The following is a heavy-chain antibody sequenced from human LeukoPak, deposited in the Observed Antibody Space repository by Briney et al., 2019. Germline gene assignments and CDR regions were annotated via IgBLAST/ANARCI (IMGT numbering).Heavy chain of an antibody. D-gene: IGHD5-18*01. CDR2: ISHSGST. V-gene: IGHV4-59*08. CDR1: GGSISSYY. CDR3: ARGYSYGYMAYFDY. J-gene: IGHJ4*02. Sequence: SETLSLTCTVSGGSISSYYWSWIRQPPGKGVEWIGYISHSGSTNYNPSLKSRVIISVDMSKNQFSLKLTSVTAADAAVYYCARGYSYGYMAYFDYWGQGTLVTVSS.